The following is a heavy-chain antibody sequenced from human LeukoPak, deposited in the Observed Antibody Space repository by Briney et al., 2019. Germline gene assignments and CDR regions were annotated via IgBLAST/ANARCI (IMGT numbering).Heavy chain of an antibody. CDR3: ARDLFSGRLRVDP. Sequence: GGSLRLSCAASGFTFSSYAMSWVRQAPGKGLEWVANIKQDGSEKYYVDSVKGRFTISRDNAKNSLYLQMNSLRAEDTAVYYCARDLFSGRLRVDPWGQGTLVTVSS. CDR2: IKQDGSEK. J-gene: IGHJ5*02. D-gene: IGHD3-9*01. CDR1: GFTFSSYA. V-gene: IGHV3-7*01.